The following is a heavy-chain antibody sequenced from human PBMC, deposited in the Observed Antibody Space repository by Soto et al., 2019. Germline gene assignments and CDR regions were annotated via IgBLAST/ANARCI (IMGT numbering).Heavy chain of an antibody. Sequence: QVQLVQSGAEVKKPGSSVKVSCKASGGTFSSYAISWVRQAPGQGLEWMGGIIPISETTNYAQKFQGRVTITADESKSTAYMELSSLRSEDTDVYYCARSQGSSTSLEIYYYYYCGMDGWGQGTTVTVSS. CDR1: GGTFSSYA. CDR3: ARSQGSSTSLEIYYYYYCGMDG. D-gene: IGHD2-2*01. V-gene: IGHV1-69*01. J-gene: IGHJ6*02. CDR2: IIPISETT.